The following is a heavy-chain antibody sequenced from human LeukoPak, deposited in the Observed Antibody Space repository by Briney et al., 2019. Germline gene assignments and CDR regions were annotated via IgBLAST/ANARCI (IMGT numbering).Heavy chain of an antibody. J-gene: IGHJ2*01. CDR1: GGSISSGDYY. D-gene: IGHD3-22*01. Sequence: SQTLSLTCTVSGGSISSGDYYWSWIRQPPGKGLEWIGHIYYSGSTYYNPSLKSRVTISVDTSKNQFSLKLSSVTAADTAVYYCARVREDSSGYYDWYFDLWGRGTLVTVSS. CDR2: IYYSGST. CDR3: ARVREDSSGYYDWYFDL. V-gene: IGHV4-30-4*01.